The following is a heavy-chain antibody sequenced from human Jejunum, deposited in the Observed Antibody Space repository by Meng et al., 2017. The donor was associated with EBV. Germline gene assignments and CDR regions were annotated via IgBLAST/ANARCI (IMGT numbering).Heavy chain of an antibody. J-gene: IGHJ5*02. D-gene: IGHD3-22*01. Sequence: QVQLQQWGAGLLKPSETLSLTCAVYGGFFSGYYWSWIRQPPGKGLEWIGEINHSGSTYYNPSLKSRVTISVDTSKSQFSLKLNSVTAADTAVYYCAREARISGYHPGIGPWGQGPLVTVSS. V-gene: IGHV4-34*01. CDR1: GGFFSGYY. CDR2: INHSGST. CDR3: AREARISGYHPGIGP.